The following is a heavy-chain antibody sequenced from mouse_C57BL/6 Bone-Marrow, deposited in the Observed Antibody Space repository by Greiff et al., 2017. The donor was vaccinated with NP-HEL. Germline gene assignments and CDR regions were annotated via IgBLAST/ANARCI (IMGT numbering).Heavy chain of an antibody. CDR2: SRNKANDYTT. J-gene: IGHJ4*01. Sequence: EVQLLEPGGGLVQSGRSLRLSCATSGFTFSDFYMDWVRQAPGKGLEWIAASRNKANDYTTEYSASVKGRVIVSRDTSQSILYLQMNALRAEDTAIYYCARGRGNYYAMDYWGQGTSVTVSS. CDR3: ARGRGNYYAMDY. V-gene: IGHV7-1*01. CDR1: GFTFSDFY.